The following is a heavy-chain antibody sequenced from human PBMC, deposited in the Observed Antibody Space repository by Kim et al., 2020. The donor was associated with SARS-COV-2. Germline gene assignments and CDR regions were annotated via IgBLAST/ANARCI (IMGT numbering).Heavy chain of an antibody. J-gene: IGHJ4*02. Sequence: GGSLRLSCAASGFTFGDYAMHWVRQAPGKGLEWVSGISWNSGSIGYADSVKGRFTISRDNAKNSLYLQMNSLRAEDTALYYCAKGRGVAVAGYFDYWGQGTLVTVSS. CDR2: ISWNSGSI. CDR1: GFTFGDYA. V-gene: IGHV3-9*01. CDR3: AKGRGVAVAGYFDY. D-gene: IGHD6-19*01.